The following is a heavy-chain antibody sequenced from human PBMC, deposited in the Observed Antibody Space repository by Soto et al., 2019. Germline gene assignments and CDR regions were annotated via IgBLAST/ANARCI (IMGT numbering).Heavy chain of an antibody. CDR1: GYTFTSYD. CDR3: ARDPEIVRSYYYGMDV. J-gene: IGHJ6*02. CDR2: INAGNGNT. D-gene: IGHD5-12*01. V-gene: IGHV1-3*01. Sequence: ASVKVSCKASGYTFTSYDMHWVRQAPGQRLEWMGWINAGNGNTKYSQKFQGRVTITRDTSTSTAYMELRSLRSDDTAVYYCARDPEIVRSYYYGMDVWGQGATVTVSS.